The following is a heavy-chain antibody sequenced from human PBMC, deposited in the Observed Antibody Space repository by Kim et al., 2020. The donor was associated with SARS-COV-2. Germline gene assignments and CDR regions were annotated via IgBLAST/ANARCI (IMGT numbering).Heavy chain of an antibody. D-gene: IGHD6-19*01. CDR3: ARDMDLAVAGPILFDY. V-gene: IGHV3-7*03. CDR2: IKQDGGEK. CDR1: GFTFSSYW. Sequence: GGSLRLSCAASGFTFSSYWMSWVRQAPGKGLEWVANIKQDGGEKYYVDSVKGRFTISRDNAKNSLYLQMNSLRAEDTAVYYCARDMDLAVAGPILFDYWGQGTLVTVSS. J-gene: IGHJ4*02.